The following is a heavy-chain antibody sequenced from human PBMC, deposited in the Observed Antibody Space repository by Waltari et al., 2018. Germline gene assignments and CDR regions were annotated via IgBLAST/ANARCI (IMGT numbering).Heavy chain of an antibody. Sequence: EVQLVESGGGLVKPGGSLRLSCAASGFTFSSYSMNWVRQAPGKGLEWVSSISSSSSYIYYADSVKGRFTISRDNAKNSLYLQMNSLRAEDTAVYYCARHASTNFDYWGQGTLVTVSS. CDR2: ISSSSSYI. V-gene: IGHV3-21*01. CDR1: GFTFSSYS. CDR3: ARHASTNFDY. J-gene: IGHJ4*02.